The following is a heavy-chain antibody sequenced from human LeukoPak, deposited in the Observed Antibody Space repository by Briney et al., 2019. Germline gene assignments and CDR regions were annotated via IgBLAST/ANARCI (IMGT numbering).Heavy chain of an antibody. J-gene: IGHJ4*02. D-gene: IGHD1-26*01. Sequence: MTSETLSLTCTVSGGSISSYYWSWIRQPPGKGLEWIGYINYSGSTNYNPSLKSRVTISVDTSKNQFSLKLNSVTTTDTAVYYCARSYGVGATVYWGQGTLVPVSS. CDR1: GGSISSYY. CDR2: INYSGST. V-gene: IGHV4-59*08. CDR3: ARSYGVGATVY.